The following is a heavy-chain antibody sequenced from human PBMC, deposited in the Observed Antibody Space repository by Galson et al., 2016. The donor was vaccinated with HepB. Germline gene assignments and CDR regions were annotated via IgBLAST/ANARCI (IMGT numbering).Heavy chain of an antibody. CDR2: ISGSGANT. D-gene: IGHD6-13*01. CDR1: GFTFSSYA. CDR3: ARYSDSWAPFDY. J-gene: IGHJ4*02. V-gene: IGHV3-23*01. Sequence: SLRLSCAASGFTFSSYAMTWVRQAPGKGLEWVSGISGSGANTYYANAVKGRFTISRDNSNNTLYLQVNSLRAEDTALYFCARYSDSWAPFDYWGQGSFVTVSS.